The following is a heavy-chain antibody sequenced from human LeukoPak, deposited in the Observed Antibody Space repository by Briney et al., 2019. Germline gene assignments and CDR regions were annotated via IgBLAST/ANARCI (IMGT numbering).Heavy chain of an antibody. CDR2: INPSGGST. CDR3: ARGGGVAGLGVDY. J-gene: IGHJ4*02. V-gene: IGHV1-46*01. D-gene: IGHD6-19*01. CDR1: GYTFTSHH. Sequence: ASVKISCKASGYTFTSHHIHWVRQAPGQGHEWMGIINPSGGSTNYGQKFQGRVTMTRDMSTSTVYMELSSLRSDDTAVYYCARGGGVAGLGVDYWGQGTLVTVSS.